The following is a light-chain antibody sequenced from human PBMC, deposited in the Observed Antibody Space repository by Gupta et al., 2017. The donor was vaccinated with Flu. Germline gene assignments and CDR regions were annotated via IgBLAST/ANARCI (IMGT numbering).Light chain of an antibody. J-gene: IGKJ2*01. Sequence: DVVMTQSPLSLPVTLGQPASISCRSSQSLVYSDGNTFVSWFHQRPGHAPRRLIYKVSNRDSGVPDRFSGSGSGNDFTLEISRGEAEDVGLYYCRQGTHWPPYTFGQGTKLDIK. CDR2: KVS. V-gene: IGKV2-30*01. CDR1: QSLVYSDGNTF. CDR3: RQGTHWPPYT.